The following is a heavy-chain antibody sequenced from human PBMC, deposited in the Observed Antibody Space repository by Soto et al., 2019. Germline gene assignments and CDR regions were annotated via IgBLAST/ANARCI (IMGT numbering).Heavy chain of an antibody. J-gene: IGHJ4*02. CDR3: ARGNYGGFDY. V-gene: IGHV3-74*03. CDR2: INSDGSAT. D-gene: IGHD4-17*01. Sequence: GGSLRLSCAASGFTFSSYWMHWVRQAPGKGLVWISRINSDGSATTYADSVKGRFTISRDNSKNTLYLQMNSLRADDTAVYYCARGNYGGFDYWGQGTLVTAPQ. CDR1: GFTFSSYW.